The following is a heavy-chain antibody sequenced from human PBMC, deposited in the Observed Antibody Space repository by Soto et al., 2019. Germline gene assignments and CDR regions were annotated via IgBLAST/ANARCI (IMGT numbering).Heavy chain of an antibody. CDR2: IVPVFATP. Sequence: QVQLVQSGAEVKKPGSSVKVSCKASGGVFSNYALTWVRQAPGQGLEWLGGIVPVFATPNYAPKFQGRLTVTADESTRTAYMELSSLTSEDTAMYYCARDQQKYNPSFYHYYAMDLWGQGTTVTVSS. D-gene: IGHD1-20*01. V-gene: IGHV1-69*01. CDR1: GGVFSNYA. CDR3: ARDQQKYNPSFYHYYAMDL. J-gene: IGHJ6*02.